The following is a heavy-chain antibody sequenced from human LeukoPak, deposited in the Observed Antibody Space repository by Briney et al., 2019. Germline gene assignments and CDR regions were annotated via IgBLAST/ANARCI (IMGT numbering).Heavy chain of an antibody. V-gene: IGHV1-18*01. CDR3: ARDTYYYDSSGHYYRFDY. D-gene: IGHD3-22*01. Sequence: ASVQVSCKASGYTFISYGISWVRQAPGQGLEWMGWISVYNGNTNYAQNLQGRVTMTTDTSTSTAYMELRSLRSDDTAVYYCARDTYYYDSSGHYYRFDYWGQGTLVTVSS. CDR2: ISVYNGNT. J-gene: IGHJ4*02. CDR1: GYTFISYG.